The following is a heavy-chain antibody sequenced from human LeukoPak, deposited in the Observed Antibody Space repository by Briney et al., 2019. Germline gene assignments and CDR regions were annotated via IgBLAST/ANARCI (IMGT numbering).Heavy chain of an antibody. CDR3: ARNMTVILVAERTDAFDI. V-gene: IGHV4-39*01. Sequence: KTSETLSLTCTVSGASISSNTYSWAWIRQSPGKGLEWIGSIFNAGSTFYNPSLTSRVTMSVDTSKNQFSLKLSSVTAADTAMYYCARNMTVILVAERTDAFDIWGQGTMVTVSS. CDR2: IFNAGST. D-gene: IGHD3-22*01. CDR1: GASISSNTYS. J-gene: IGHJ3*02.